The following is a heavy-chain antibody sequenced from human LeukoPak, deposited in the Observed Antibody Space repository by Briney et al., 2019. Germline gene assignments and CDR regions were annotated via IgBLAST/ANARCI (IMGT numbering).Heavy chain of an antibody. CDR3: ARGCSGGSCFGDFDY. CDR2: ISSRSSTI. D-gene: IGHD2-15*01. CDR1: GFTFSSYS. Sequence: GGSLRLSCAASGFTFSSYSMNWVRQAPGEGLEWISYISSRSSTIYYADSVKGRFTISRDNAKNSLYLQMNSLRDEDTAVYYRARGCSGGSCFGDFDYWGQGTLGTVSS. J-gene: IGHJ4*02. V-gene: IGHV3-48*02.